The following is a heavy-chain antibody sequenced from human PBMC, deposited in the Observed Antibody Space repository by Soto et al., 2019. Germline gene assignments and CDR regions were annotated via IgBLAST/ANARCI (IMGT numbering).Heavy chain of an antibody. CDR3: AKDYVLEWLRYYYGMDV. J-gene: IGHJ6*02. V-gene: IGHV3-30*18. CDR2: ISYDGGNK. CDR1: GFTFSTYG. D-gene: IGHD3-3*01. Sequence: GGSLRLSCAASGFTFSTYGMHWVRQAPGKGLEWVAVISYDGGNKNYADSVKGRFTISRDNSKNTLYLQMNSLRAEDTAVYYCAKDYVLEWLRYYYGMDVWGQGTTVTVSS.